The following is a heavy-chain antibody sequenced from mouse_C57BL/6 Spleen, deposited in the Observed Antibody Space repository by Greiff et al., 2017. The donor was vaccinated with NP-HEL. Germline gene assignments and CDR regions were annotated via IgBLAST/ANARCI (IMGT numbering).Heavy chain of an antibody. CDR3: ARPSPYYFDY. J-gene: IGHJ2*01. CDR2: ISSGSSTI. CDR1: GFTFSDYG. V-gene: IGHV5-17*01. Sequence: EVKVVESGGGLVKPGGSLKLSCAASGFTFSDYGMHWVRQAPEKGLEWVAYISSGSSTIYYADTVKGRFPISRDNAKNTLFLQMTSLRSEDTAMYYCARPSPYYFDYWGQGTTLTVSS.